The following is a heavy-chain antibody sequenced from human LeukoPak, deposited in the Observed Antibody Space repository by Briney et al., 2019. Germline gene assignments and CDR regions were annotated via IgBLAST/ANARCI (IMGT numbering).Heavy chain of an antibody. D-gene: IGHD2-15*01. CDR2: INPNSGGT. V-gene: IGHV1-2*02. CDR1: GYTFTGYY. Sequence: ASVKVSCKASGYTFTGYYMHWVRQAPGQGLEWMGWINPNSGGTNYAQKFQGRATMTRDTSISTAYMELSRLRSDDTAVYYCARVRYCSGGSCYWSSDYWGQGTLVTVSS. J-gene: IGHJ4*02. CDR3: ARVRYCSGGSCYWSSDY.